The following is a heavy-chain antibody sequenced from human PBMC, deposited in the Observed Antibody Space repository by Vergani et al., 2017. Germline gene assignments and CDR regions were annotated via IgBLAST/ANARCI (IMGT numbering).Heavy chain of an antibody. CDR1: GYTFTSYD. V-gene: IGHV1-8*01. CDR3: ARDPPYCSSTSCYSDY. J-gene: IGHJ4*02. D-gene: IGHD2-2*02. CDR2: MNPNSGNT. Sequence: QVQLVQSGAEVKKPGASVKVSCKASGYTFTSYDINWVRQATGQGLEWMGWMNPNSGNTGYAQKFQGRVTMTRNTSISTAYMELSSLRSEDTAVYYCARDPPYCSSTSCYSDYWGQGTLVTVSS.